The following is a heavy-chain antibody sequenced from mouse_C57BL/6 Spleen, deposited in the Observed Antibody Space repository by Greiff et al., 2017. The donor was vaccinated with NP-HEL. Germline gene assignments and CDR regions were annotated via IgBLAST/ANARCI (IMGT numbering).Heavy chain of an antibody. CDR1: GYTFTSHW. D-gene: IGHD2-5*01. J-gene: IGHJ3*01. CDR2: IHPNSGST. V-gene: IGHV1-64*01. CDR3: ARSYYSNGFAY. Sequence: VQLQQSGAELVKPGASVKLSCKAFGYTFTSHWMHWVKQRPGQGLEWIGMIHPNSGSTNYNEKFKSKATLTVDKSSSTAYMQLSSLTSEDSAVYYCARSYYSNGFAYWGQGTLVTVSA.